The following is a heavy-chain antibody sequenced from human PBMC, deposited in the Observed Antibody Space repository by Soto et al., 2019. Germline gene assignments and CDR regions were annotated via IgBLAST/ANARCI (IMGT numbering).Heavy chain of an antibody. CDR1: GFTFSNHW. Sequence: EVQLVESGGGLVQPGGSLRLSCAASGFTFSNHWLHWVRQAPGQGLEGVSRINEDGGFTNYADFVRGRFTMSRDNAQNMVYLQMDSLRAEDTAVYYCARPRSKSSSGFDIWGQGTMVTVSS. V-gene: IGHV3-74*01. CDR2: INEDGGFT. D-gene: IGHD6-6*01. CDR3: ARPRSKSSSGFDI. J-gene: IGHJ3*02.